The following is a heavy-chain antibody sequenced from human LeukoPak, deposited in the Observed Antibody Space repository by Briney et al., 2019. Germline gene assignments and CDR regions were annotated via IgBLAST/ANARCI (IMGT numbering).Heavy chain of an antibody. CDR2: ISSGSEII. CDR3: ARILTGYYYFDY. V-gene: IGHV3-48*01. J-gene: IGHJ4*02. CDR1: GFTFSTYN. Sequence: GGSLRLSCVASGFTFSTYNMNWVRQAPGKGLEWVSFISSGSEIIYYADSVKGRFTVSRDNDKKSLYLQMNSLRAEDTAVYYCARILTGYYYFDYWGQGTLVTVSS. D-gene: IGHD3-9*01.